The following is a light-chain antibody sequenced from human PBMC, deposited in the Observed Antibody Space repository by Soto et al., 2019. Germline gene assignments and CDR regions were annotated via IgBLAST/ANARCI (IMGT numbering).Light chain of an antibody. CDR1: SSDVGGYNY. V-gene: IGLV2-11*01. CDR2: DVS. CDR3: SSYASSYSFA. Sequence: QSALTQPPSVSGSPGQSVTISCTGTSSDVGGYNYVSWYQQHPGKAPKLMIYDVSKRPSGVPHRFSGSKSGNTASLAISGLQAEDEAEYYCSSYASSYSFAFGRGTKLTVL. J-gene: IGLJ1*01.